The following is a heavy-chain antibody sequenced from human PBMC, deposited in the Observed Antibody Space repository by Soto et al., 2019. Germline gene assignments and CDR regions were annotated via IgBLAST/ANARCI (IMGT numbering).Heavy chain of an antibody. J-gene: IGHJ6*04. V-gene: IGHV4-34*01. Sequence: PATLSLTCSVYGGSFSGYYWSWIRQPPGKGLEWIGEINHSGSTNYNPSLKSRVTISVDTSKNQFSLKLSSVTAADTAVYYCARVRIISLSFYYYSYGIEVWGKGTTVTVS. D-gene: IGHD3-16*02. CDR3: ARVRIISLSFYYYSYGIEV. CDR2: INHSGST. CDR1: GGSFSGYY.